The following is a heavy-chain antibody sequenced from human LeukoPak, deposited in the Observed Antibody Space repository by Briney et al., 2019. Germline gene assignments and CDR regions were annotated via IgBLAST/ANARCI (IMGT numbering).Heavy chain of an antibody. V-gene: IGHV3-48*03. J-gene: IGHJ4*02. CDR2: ISSSGSTT. D-gene: IGHD3-22*01. CDR1: GFTFSSYE. Sequence: PGGSLRLSCAASGFTFSSYEMNWVRQAPGKGLEWVSYISSSGSTTYFSDSVKGRFTISRDNAKNSLYLQMNSLRAEDTAVYYCARSFMPLIVVYFDNWGQGTLVSVSS. CDR3: ARSFMPLIVVYFDN.